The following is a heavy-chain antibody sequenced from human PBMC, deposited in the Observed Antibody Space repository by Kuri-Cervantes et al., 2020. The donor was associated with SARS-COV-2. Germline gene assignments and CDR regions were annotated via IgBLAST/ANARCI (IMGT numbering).Heavy chain of an antibody. CDR2: ISYDGSNK. CDR1: GFTFSSYA. D-gene: IGHD6-19*01. CDR3: ARDIDSSGWYRRIDY. V-gene: IGHV3-30-3*01. J-gene: IGHJ4*02. Sequence: GGSLRLSCVASGFTFSSYAMHWVRQAPGKGLEWVAVISYDGSNKYYADSVKGRFTISRDNSKNTLYLQMNSLRVEGTAVYYCARDIDSSGWYRRIDYWGQGTLVTVSS.